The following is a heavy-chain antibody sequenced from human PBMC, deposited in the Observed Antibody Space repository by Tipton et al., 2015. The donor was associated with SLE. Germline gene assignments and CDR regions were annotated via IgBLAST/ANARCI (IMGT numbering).Heavy chain of an antibody. CDR2: INHSGST. J-gene: IGHJ4*02. D-gene: IGHD3-22*01. V-gene: IGHV4-34*01. CDR3: AREGVSGFTFDY. Sequence: TLSLTCAVYGGSFSGYYWSWIRQPPGKGLEWIGEINHSGSTNYNPSLKSRVTISVDTSKNQFSLKLSSVTAVDTAVYYCAREGVSGFTFDYWGQGTLVTVSS. CDR1: GGSFSGYY.